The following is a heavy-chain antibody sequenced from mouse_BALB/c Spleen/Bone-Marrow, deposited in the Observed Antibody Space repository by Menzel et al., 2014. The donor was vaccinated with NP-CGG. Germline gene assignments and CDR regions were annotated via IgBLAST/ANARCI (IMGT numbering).Heavy chain of an antibody. D-gene: IGHD2-3*01. V-gene: IGHV1-69*02. Sequence: QVQLKESGAELMKPGASVKLSCKASGYTFTSYWMHWVKQRPGQGLEWIGEIDPSDSYTNYNQKFKGKATLTVDKSSSTAYMQLSSLTSEDSAVYYCARYGGYFPWFAYWGQGTLVTVSA. CDR1: GYTFTSYW. J-gene: IGHJ3*01. CDR3: ARYGGYFPWFAY. CDR2: IDPSDSYT.